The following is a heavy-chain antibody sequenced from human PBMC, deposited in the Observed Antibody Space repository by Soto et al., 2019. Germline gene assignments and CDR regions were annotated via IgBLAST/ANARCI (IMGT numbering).Heavy chain of an antibody. Sequence: GGSLRLSCAASGFTFSSYAMRWVRQAPGQGLEWVSTISGGGGTTYYADSVKGRFTISRDNSDNTLYLDMNSLRAEDTAAYYCAKDRAYSAYENCFDSWGQGTLVTVSS. CDR3: AKDRAYSAYENCFDS. CDR1: GFTFSSYA. CDR2: ISGGGGTT. D-gene: IGHD5-12*01. V-gene: IGHV3-23*01. J-gene: IGHJ5*01.